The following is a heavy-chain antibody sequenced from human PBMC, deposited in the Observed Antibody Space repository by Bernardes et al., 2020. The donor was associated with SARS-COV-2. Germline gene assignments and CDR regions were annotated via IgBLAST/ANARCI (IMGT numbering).Heavy chain of an antibody. Sequence: ASVKVSCKASGYTFTGYYIHWVRQAPGQGLEWMGWINPNSGGTIYAQKFQGRVTMNRDTSISTAYMELSRLRSDDTAMYYCALPPSNYDRYGMDVWGQGTTVTVSS. CDR3: ALPPSNYDRYGMDV. J-gene: IGHJ6*02. D-gene: IGHD3-22*01. V-gene: IGHV1-2*02. CDR2: INPNSGGT. CDR1: GYTFTGYY.